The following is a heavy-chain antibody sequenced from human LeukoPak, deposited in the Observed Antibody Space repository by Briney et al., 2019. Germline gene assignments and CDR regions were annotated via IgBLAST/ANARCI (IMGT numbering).Heavy chain of an antibody. CDR2: IYNDGGT. D-gene: IGHD2-8*02. J-gene: IGHJ4*02. CDR3: GTSRSRTSGFDY. CDR1: GFTVSSNY. Sequence: SGGSLRLSCAASGFTVSSNYMNWLRQAPGKGLEWVSVIYNDGGTYYADSVKGRFTISRDNSKNTLYLQMNSLRAEDTAVYYCGTSRSRTSGFDYWGQGTLVTVSS. V-gene: IGHV3-53*01.